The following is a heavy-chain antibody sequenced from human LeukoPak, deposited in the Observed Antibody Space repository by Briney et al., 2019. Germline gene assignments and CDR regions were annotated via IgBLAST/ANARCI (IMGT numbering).Heavy chain of an antibody. D-gene: IGHD3-10*01. CDR3: ARGIGELRSHFDY. V-gene: IGHV1-2*02. CDR1: GCTFTGYY. CDR2: INPNNGGT. Sequence: ASVKVSCNASGCTFTGYYMHWVRQAPGQGLEWRGWINPNNGGTNYAQKFHVRGTMSRDTCISTAYMAMSRMRSDETAVYYCARGIGELRSHFDYWGQGTLVTVSS. J-gene: IGHJ4*02.